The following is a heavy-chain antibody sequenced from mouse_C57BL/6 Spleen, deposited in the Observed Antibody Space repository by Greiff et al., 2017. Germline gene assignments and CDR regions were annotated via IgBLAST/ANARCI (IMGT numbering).Heavy chain of an antibody. J-gene: IGHJ4*01. V-gene: IGHV1-39*01. Sequence: VQLKESGPELVKPGASVKISCKASGYSFTDYNTNWVKQSNGKSLEWIGVINPNYGTTSYNQKFKGKATLTVDQSSSTAYMQLNSLTSEDSAVYYCARHYGSSYAMDYWGQGTSVTVSS. CDR2: INPNYGTT. CDR1: GYSFTDYN. CDR3: ARHYGSSYAMDY. D-gene: IGHD1-1*01.